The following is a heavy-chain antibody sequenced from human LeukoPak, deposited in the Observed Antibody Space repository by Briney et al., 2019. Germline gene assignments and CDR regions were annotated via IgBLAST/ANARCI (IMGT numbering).Heavy chain of an antibody. Sequence: GGSLRLSCAASGFIFSNHGMHWVRQAPGKGLEWVAVISYDGSNKYYVDSVKGRFTISRDNSKNTLYLQMNSLRAEDTALYYCAKDGILWSSRLGYFDYWGQRTLVTVSS. CDR2: ISYDGSNK. J-gene: IGHJ4*02. D-gene: IGHD2-21*01. V-gene: IGHV3-30*18. CDR1: GFIFSNHG. CDR3: AKDGILWSSRLGYFDY.